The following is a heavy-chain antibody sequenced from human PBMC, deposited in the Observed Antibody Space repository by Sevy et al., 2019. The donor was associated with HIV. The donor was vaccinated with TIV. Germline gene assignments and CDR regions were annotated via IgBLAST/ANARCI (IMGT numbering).Heavy chain of an antibody. CDR1: GGSITSLY. V-gene: IGHV4-59*08. CDR3: AGENAWGRCYS. J-gene: IGHJ4*02. Sequence: SETLSLTCTVSGGSITSLYWNWIRQPPGKGLEWIANIYYNGHINYNPSLKSRATLSPDTSKNQFSLRLSSVTAADTAMYYCAGENAWGRCYSWGQGTLVTVSS. D-gene: IGHD1-26*01. CDR2: IYYNGHI.